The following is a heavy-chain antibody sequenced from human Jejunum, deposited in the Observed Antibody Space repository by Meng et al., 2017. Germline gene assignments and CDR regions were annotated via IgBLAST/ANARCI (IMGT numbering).Heavy chain of an antibody. D-gene: IGHD6-13*01. V-gene: IGHV1-2*06. CDR2: INPNNGNT. CDR1: GYTFTGNY. Sequence: QVQLVQSGAEVKPPGASVKVSCKASGYTFTGNYLHWVRQAPGQGLEWMGRINPNNGNTNYGQKFQGRVTMTRDTSISTAYIEVSGLRSDDTAVYYCARDSSLVGSSNWAFDYWGQGTLVTVSS. CDR3: ARDSSLVGSSNWAFDY. J-gene: IGHJ4*02.